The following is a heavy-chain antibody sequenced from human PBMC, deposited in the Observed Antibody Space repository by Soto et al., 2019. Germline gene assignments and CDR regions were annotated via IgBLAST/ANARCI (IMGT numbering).Heavy chain of an antibody. CDR1: GFIFSNYA. CDR2: IWFDGSNK. CDR3: ARDGSSASVGWFDP. V-gene: IGHV3-33*01. Sequence: GSLRLSCAASGFIFSNYAMHWVRQAPGKGLEWVAVIWFDGSNKDYADSVKGRFTISRDNSKNTLYLQMNSLRADDTAVYYCARDGSSASVGWFDPWGQGTLVTVSS. J-gene: IGHJ5*02. D-gene: IGHD6-19*01.